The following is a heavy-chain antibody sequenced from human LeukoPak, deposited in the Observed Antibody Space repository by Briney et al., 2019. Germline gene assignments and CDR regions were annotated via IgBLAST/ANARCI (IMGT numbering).Heavy chain of an antibody. D-gene: IGHD3-10*01. CDR3: ATSYGSGSYNPDWYFDL. J-gene: IGHJ2*01. V-gene: IGHV1-2*02. CDR2: INPNSGGT. CDR1: GYTFTGYY. Sequence: ASVKVSCKASGYTFTGYYMHWVRQAPGQGLEWMGWINPNSGGTNYAQKFQGRVTMTRDTSISTAYMELSRLRSDDTAVYYCATSYGSGSYNPDWYFDLWGRGTLVTVSS.